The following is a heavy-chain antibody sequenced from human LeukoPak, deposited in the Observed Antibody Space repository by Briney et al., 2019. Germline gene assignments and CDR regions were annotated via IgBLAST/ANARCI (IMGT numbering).Heavy chain of an antibody. CDR2: ISSSSNYI. J-gene: IGHJ5*02. V-gene: IGHV3-21*01. CDR3: ASDPGGRFDP. CDR1: GFTFSAYT. D-gene: IGHD3-16*01. Sequence: GGSLRLSCAASGFTFSAYTMNWVRQAPGQGLEWVSSISSSSNYIYYADSVKGRFTISRDNAKNSLFLQMNSLRAEDTAVYYCASDPGGRFDPWGQGTLVTVSS.